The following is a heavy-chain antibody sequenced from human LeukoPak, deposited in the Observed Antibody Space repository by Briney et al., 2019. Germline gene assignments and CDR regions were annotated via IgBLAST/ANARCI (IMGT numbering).Heavy chain of an antibody. J-gene: IGHJ3*02. CDR1: GFTFSTYA. V-gene: IGHV3-30*14. CDR2: ISYDGSNK. Sequence: PGGSLRLSCAASGFTFSTYAMHWVRQAPGKGLEWVALISYDGSNKYYADSVKGRFTISRDNSKNTLYLQMNSLRAEDTAVYYCARGGNTMVRGGNVFDIWGQGTMVTVSS. D-gene: IGHD3-10*01. CDR3: ARGGNTMVRGGNVFDI.